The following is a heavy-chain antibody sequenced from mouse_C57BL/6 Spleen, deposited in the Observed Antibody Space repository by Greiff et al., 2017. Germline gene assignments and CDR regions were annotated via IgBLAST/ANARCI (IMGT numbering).Heavy chain of an antibody. D-gene: IGHD1-1*01. CDR3: AREDYYGSSLFAY. J-gene: IGHJ3*01. V-gene: IGHV1-26*01. Sequence: EVQLQRSGPELVKPGASVKISCKASGYTFTDYYMNWVKQSHGKSLEWIGDINPNNGGTSYNQKFKGKATLTVDKSSSTAYMELRSLTSEDSAVYYCAREDYYGSSLFAYWGQGTLVTVSA. CDR1: GYTFTDYY. CDR2: INPNNGGT.